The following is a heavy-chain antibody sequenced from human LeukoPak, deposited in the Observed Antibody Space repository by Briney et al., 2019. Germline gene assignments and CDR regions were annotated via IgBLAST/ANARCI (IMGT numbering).Heavy chain of an antibody. Sequence: GGSLRLSCAASGFTVSSNYMSWVRQAPGKGLEWVSVIYSDGRTYYADSVKGRFTISRDNSKNTLYLETNSLRAEDTAVYYCAKVLHYYDDNTSPGYWGRGTLVTVSS. CDR3: AKVLHYYDDNTSPGY. CDR1: GFTVSSNY. V-gene: IGHV3-53*01. J-gene: IGHJ4*02. D-gene: IGHD3-22*01. CDR2: IYSDGRT.